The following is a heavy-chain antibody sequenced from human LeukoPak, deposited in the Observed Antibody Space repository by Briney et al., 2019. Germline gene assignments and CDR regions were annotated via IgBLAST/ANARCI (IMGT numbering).Heavy chain of an antibody. D-gene: IGHD1-26*01. V-gene: IGHV3-23*01. Sequence: GGSLRLSCAASGFTFSSYAMSWVRQAPGKGLEWVSAITGSTGSTYYADSVKGRFTISRDNSKNTLYLQMNSLRAEDTAVYYCAKRYSGSSGLYNFDYWGQGTLVTVSS. CDR3: AKRYSGSSGLYNFDY. CDR2: ITGSTGST. CDR1: GFTFSSYA. J-gene: IGHJ4*02.